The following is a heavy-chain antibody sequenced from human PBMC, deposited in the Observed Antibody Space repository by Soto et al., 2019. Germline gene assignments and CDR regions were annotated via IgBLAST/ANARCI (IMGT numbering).Heavy chain of an antibody. D-gene: IGHD3-22*01. CDR2: IYPGDSDT. CDR3: ARKYYYDSSGYYYYGMDV. J-gene: IGHJ6*02. Sequence: GESLKISCKGSGYSFTSYWIGWVRQMPGKGLEWMGIIYPGDSDTRYSPYFQGQVTISADKSISTAYLQWSSLKASDTAMYYCARKYYYDSSGYYYYGMDVWGQGTTVTVSS. V-gene: IGHV5-51*01. CDR1: GYSFTSYW.